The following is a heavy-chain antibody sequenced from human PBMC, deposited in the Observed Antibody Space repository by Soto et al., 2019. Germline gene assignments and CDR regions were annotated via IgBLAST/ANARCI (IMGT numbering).Heavy chain of an antibody. J-gene: IGHJ2*01. V-gene: IGHV3-33*01. D-gene: IGHD1-26*01. CDR2: IWYDGSKK. Sequence: PGGYLRLSCAAYGFIFRSYGMHWARQAPGKGLEWVAMIWYDGSKKYYADSVKGRFTISRDSSKNALFLEVNTLRADDTAVYYCARDGIGPQVRYSDLSGRGTLVTLS. CDR3: ARDGIGPQVRYSDL. CDR1: GFIFRSYG.